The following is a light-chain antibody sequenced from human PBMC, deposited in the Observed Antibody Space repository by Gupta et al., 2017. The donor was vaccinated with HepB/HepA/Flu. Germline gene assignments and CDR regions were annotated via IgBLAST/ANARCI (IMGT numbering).Light chain of an antibody. Sequence: QTVVTQEPSFSVSPGGTVTLTCGLNSGSVSTSYYPSWYQQTPGQAPRTLIYTTDSRSSGVPDRFSGSILGNKAALTITGAQADDESDYYCVLYMGGGISLFGGGTKLTVL. CDR3: VLYMGGGISL. V-gene: IGLV8-61*01. CDR1: SGSVSTSYY. CDR2: TTD. J-gene: IGLJ3*02.